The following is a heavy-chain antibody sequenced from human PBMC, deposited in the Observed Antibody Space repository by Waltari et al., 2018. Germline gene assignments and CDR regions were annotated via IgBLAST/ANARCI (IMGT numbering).Heavy chain of an antibody. CDR1: GYTFTSYP. D-gene: IGHD2-21*02. CDR3: AIGLLPTGYEYFQH. J-gene: IGHJ1*01. CDR2: INAGNGNT. Sequence: QVQLVQSGAEVKKPGASVKVSCKASGYTFTSYPMHWVRRAPGQRLEWMGWINAGNGNTKYSQEFQGRVTITRDTSASTAYMELSSLRSEDMAVYYCAIGLLPTGYEYFQHWGQGTLVTVSS. V-gene: IGHV1-3*03.